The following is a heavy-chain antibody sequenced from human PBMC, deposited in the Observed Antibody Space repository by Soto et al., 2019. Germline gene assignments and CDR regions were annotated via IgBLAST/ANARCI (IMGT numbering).Heavy chain of an antibody. V-gene: IGHV3-23*01. D-gene: IGHD1-1*01. CDR2: ISGSGGST. CDR3: AKVGTTWDYYYMDV. Sequence: HPGGSLRLSCAASGFTFSSYAMSWVRQAPGKGLEWVSAISGSGGSTYYADSVKGRFTISRDNSKNTLYLQMNSLRAEDTAVYYCAKVGTTWDYYYMDVWGKGTTVTVSS. CDR1: GFTFSSYA. J-gene: IGHJ6*03.